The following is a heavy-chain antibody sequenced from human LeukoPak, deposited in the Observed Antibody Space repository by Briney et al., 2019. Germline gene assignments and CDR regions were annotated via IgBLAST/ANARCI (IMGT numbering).Heavy chain of an antibody. V-gene: IGHV4-39*01. CDR3: ASQTRADYDFWSGRKSSYNWFDP. D-gene: IGHD3-3*01. CDR2: IYYSGST. CDR1: GGSISSSSYY. J-gene: IGHJ5*02. Sequence: PSETLSLTCTVSGGSISSSSYYWGWIRQPPGKGLEWIGSIYYSGSTYYNPSLKSRVTISVDTSKNQFSLKLSSVTAADTAVYYCASQTRADYDFWSGRKSSYNWFDPWGQGTLATVSS.